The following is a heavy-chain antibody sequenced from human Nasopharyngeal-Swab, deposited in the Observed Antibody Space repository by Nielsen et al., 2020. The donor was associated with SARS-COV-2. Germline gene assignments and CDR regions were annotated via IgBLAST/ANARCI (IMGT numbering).Heavy chain of an antibody. D-gene: IGHD3-3*01. CDR3: ARSLRITIFGVVIISRWFDP. CDR2: INHSGNT. CDR1: GGSFSGYY. V-gene: IGHV4-34*01. Sequence: GSLRLSCAVYGGSFSGYYWSWIRQPPGKGLEWIGEINHSGNTKYNPSLKSRVTLSVDTSKNQFSLTLSSVTAADTAVYYCARSLRITIFGVVIISRWFDPWGQGTLVTVSS. J-gene: IGHJ5*02.